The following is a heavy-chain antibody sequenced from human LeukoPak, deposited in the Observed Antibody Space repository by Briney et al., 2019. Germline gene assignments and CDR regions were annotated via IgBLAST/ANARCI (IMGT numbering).Heavy chain of an antibody. CDR2: INSDGSST. J-gene: IGHJ4*02. Sequence: PGGSLRLSCAASGYTFSSYWMHWVRQAPGKGLVWVSRINSDGSSTNYADSVKGRFTISRDDAKNTLYLQMSSLRAEDTAVYYCARGGGGVYFDYWGQGTLVTVSS. D-gene: IGHD2-8*02. V-gene: IGHV3-74*01. CDR1: GYTFSSYW. CDR3: ARGGGGVYFDY.